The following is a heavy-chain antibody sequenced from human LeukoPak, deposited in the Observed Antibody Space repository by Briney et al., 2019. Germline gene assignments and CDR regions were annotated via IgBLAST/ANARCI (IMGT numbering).Heavy chain of an antibody. V-gene: IGHV3-30-3*01. J-gene: IGHJ4*02. CDR1: GFTFSSYA. CDR3: ARDGTQWPVRLTPGSYFDY. CDR2: ISYDGSNK. D-gene: IGHD6-19*01. Sequence: GGSLRLSCAASGFTFSSYAMHWVRQAPGKGLEWVAVISYDGSNKYYADSVKGRFTISRDNSKNTLYLQMNSLRAEDTAVYYCARDGTQWPVRLTPGSYFDYWGQGTLVTVSS.